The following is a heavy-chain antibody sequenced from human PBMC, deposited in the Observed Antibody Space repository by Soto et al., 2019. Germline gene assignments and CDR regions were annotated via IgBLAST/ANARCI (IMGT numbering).Heavy chain of an antibody. CDR3: ARAQNPLVGVPSGAIDY. J-gene: IGHJ4*02. CDR2: IYYSGST. CDR1: GVPISTDDYX. D-gene: IGHD2-15*01. Sequence: TLSLTCTVSGVPISTDDYXXTWIRQPPGKGLEWIGYIYYSGSTYYNWSLKSRVTISIDTSKNQFSLNLSSVTAADTAVYYCARAQNPLVGVPSGAIDYWGQGTXVTVSS. V-gene: IGHV4-30-4*01.